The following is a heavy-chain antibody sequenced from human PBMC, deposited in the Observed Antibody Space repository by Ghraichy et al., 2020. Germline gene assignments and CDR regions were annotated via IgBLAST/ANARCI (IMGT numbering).Heavy chain of an antibody. CDR3: GRAGAHYFNYFDY. Sequence: GGSLRLSCAASGFTFSIYWMHWVRQVPGKGLVWVSRINSDGSSTSYADSVKGRFTISRDNAKNTLFLQMNSLRAEDTAVYYCGRAGAHYFNYFDYGGQGTLVTVSS. CDR2: INSDGSST. CDR1: GFTFSIYW. J-gene: IGHJ4*02. D-gene: IGHD3-10*01. V-gene: IGHV3-74*01.